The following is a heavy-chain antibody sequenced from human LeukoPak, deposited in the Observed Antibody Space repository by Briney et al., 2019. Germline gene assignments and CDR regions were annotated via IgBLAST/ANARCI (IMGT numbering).Heavy chain of an antibody. CDR3: ARGGPVWAPRD. V-gene: IGHV3-7*01. CDR2: IKQVGSEK. J-gene: IGHJ4*02. Sequence: GGSLRLSCAASGFTFSSYWMSWVRQAPGKGLEWVANIKQVGSEKYYVDSVKGRFTISRDNAKNSLYLQMNSLRAEDTAVYYCARGGPVWAPRDWGQGTLVTVSS. CDR1: GFTFSSYW. D-gene: IGHD3-10*01.